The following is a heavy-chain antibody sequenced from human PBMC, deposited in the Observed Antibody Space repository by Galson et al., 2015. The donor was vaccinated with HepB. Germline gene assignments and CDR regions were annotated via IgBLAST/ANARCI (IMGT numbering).Heavy chain of an antibody. CDR3: ARRAYCGGDCYPHYFDY. D-gene: IGHD2-21*02. CDR2: IYYSGST. J-gene: IGHJ4*02. V-gene: IGHV4-39*01. Sequence: ETLSLTCTVSGGSISSSSYYWGWIRQPPGKGLEWIGSIYYSGSTYYNPSLKSRVTISVDTSKNQFSLKLSSVTAADTAVYYCARRAYCGGDCYPHYFDYWGQGTLVTVSS. CDR1: GGSISSSSYY.